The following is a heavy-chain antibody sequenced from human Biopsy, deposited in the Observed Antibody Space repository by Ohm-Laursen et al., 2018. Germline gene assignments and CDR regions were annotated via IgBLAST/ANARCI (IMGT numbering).Heavy chain of an antibody. Sequence: TLSLTCTVSGDSVTKYYWSWIRQPPGKGLEWIGHIYYSVTTNYNPSLQSRVSISVDTYRNQVSLTLSSVTAADTAVYYCARDSGILNYGNFKYYHYYGMDVWGQGTKVTVSS. CDR3: ARDSGILNYGNFKYYHYYGMDV. CDR1: GDSVTKYY. D-gene: IGHD4-11*01. V-gene: IGHV4-59*02. J-gene: IGHJ6*02. CDR2: IYYSVTT.